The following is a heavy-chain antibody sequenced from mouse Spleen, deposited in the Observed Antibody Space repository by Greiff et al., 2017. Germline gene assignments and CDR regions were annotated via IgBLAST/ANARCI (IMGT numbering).Heavy chain of an antibody. CDR1: GFSFNTYA. CDR3: VRLGWDGYYDV. J-gene: IGHJ1*03. D-gene: IGHD4-1*01. CDR2: IRSKSNNYAT. Sequence: EVQLVESGGGLVQPKGSLKLSCAASGFSFNTYAMNWVRQAPGKGLEWVARIRSKSNNYATYYADSVKDRFTISRDDSESMLYLQMNNLKTEDTAMYYCVRLGWDGYYDVWGTGTTVTVSS. V-gene: IGHV10-1*01.